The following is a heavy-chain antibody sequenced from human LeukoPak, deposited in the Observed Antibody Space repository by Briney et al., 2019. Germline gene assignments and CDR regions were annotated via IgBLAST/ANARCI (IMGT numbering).Heavy chain of an antibody. CDR1: GFTFRSHA. CDR2: ISGDGVTT. Sequence: GGSLRLSCAASGFTFRSHAMSWVRQAPGKGLEWVSAISGDGVTTYYADSVKGRFTISRDNSKNTLCLQMDSLRADDTAVYFCTRESLPAVAGDWGQGMLVTVSS. V-gene: IGHV3-23*01. D-gene: IGHD6-19*01. CDR3: TRESLPAVAGD. J-gene: IGHJ4*02.